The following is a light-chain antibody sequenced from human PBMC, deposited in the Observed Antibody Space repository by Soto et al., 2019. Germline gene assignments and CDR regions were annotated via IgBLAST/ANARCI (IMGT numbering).Light chain of an antibody. V-gene: IGKV1-27*01. CDR1: QGISNY. CDR3: EKYTNVPA. Sequence: DIQMTQSPSSLSASVGDRVTITCRASQGISNYLAWYQQIPGKVPKLLISAASTLQSGVPPRLSGSGSGTDITLTIGTLQPEDVATDYEEKYTNVPAYGGGTKVEI. J-gene: IGKJ4*01. CDR2: AAS.